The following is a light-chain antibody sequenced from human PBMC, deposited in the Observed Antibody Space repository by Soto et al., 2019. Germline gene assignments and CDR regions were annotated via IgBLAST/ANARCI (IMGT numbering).Light chain of an antibody. V-gene: IGLV2-11*01. CDR1: SNDVVGYNY. Sequence: QSALTQPRSVSGSPGQSVTISCTATSNDVVGYNYVSWYQQHPGKAPKLMIYDVSKRPSGVPDRFSGSKSGNTASLTISGLQAEDEADYYCCSYAGSYTSWVFGGGTKVPVL. CDR2: DVS. CDR3: CSYAGSYTSWV. J-gene: IGLJ3*02.